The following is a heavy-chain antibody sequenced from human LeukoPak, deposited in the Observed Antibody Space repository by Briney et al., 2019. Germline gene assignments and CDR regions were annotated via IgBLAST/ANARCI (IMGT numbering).Heavy chain of an antibody. J-gene: IGHJ4*02. V-gene: IGHV4-34*01. Sequence: KPSETLSLTCGVYGGSYSDYYWSWIRQPPGKGLEWIGEINHSGITNYNPSLKSRVTISLDTSKNQFSLKLSSVTAADTAVYYCARLKWGVGTYYYDYWGQGTLVTVSS. D-gene: IGHD2-15*01. CDR3: ARLKWGVGTYYYDY. CDR1: GGSYSDYY. CDR2: INHSGIT.